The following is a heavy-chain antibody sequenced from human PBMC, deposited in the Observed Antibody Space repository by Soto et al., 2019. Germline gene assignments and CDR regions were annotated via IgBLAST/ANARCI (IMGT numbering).Heavy chain of an antibody. J-gene: IGHJ6*02. CDR3: ARHLAYCSGGSCYPWYYGMDV. Sequence: PGESLKISCKGSGYSFTSYWIGWVRQMPGKGLEWMGIIYPGDSDTRYSPSFQGQVTISADKSISTAYLQWSSLKASDTAMYYCARHLAYCSGGSCYPWYYGMDVWGQGTTVTVSS. CDR1: GYSFTSYW. D-gene: IGHD2-15*01. CDR2: IYPGDSDT. V-gene: IGHV5-51*01.